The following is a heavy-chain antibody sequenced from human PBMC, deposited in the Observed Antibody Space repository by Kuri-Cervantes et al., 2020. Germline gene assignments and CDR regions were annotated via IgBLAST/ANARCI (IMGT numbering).Heavy chain of an antibody. J-gene: IGHJ4*02. CDR2: IKSGSYGET. D-gene: IGHD6-25*01. CDR1: GFTFSSYW. CDR3: ATLPSISGWTYPGFDF. Sequence: GESLKISCAASGFTFSSYWMSWVRQAPGKGLEWVARIKSGSYGETNYAVPVNGRFTISRDDSKKMLFLDMNSLETEDTAVYHCATLPSISGWTYPGFDFWGQGTLVTVSS. V-gene: IGHV3-15*01.